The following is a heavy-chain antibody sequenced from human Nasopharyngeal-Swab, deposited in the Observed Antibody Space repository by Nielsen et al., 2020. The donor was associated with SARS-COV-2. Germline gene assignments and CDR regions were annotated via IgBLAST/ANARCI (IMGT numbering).Heavy chain of an antibody. D-gene: IGHD3-10*01. J-gene: IGHJ4*02. V-gene: IGHV3-48*02. Sequence: GVLKISCAASGFTFSSYSMNWVRQAPGKGLEWVSYISSSSSTIYYADSVKGRFTISRDNDKNSLYLQMNSLRDEDTAVYYCARGYSAYYGSGSYYLWGQGTLVTVSS. CDR2: ISSSSSTI. CDR1: GFTFSSYS. CDR3: ARGYSAYYGSGSYYL.